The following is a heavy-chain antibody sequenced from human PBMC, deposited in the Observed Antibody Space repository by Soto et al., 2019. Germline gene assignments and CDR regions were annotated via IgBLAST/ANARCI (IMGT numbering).Heavy chain of an antibody. CDR1: GDPVSDGSYY. V-gene: IGHV4-31*03. J-gene: IGHJ4*02. CDR3: AAKLGTTHYFDF. Sequence: QVQLQESGPGLVQPSQTLSLTCSVSGDPVSDGSYYWTWVRQHTVKGLEWIGYIYHPGNTYYNPSLHSRLIMSIDTSKNQFSLHLYSLTAADTAVCFCAAKLGTTHYFDFWGQGSLVAVSS. CDR2: IYHPGNT. D-gene: IGHD7-27*01.